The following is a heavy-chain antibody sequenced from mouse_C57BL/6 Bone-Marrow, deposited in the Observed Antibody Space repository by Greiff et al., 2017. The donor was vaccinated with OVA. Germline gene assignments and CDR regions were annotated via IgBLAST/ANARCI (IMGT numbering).Heavy chain of an antibody. Sequence: VQLQQPGAELVKPGASVKMSCKASGYTFTSYWITWVKQRPGQGLEWIGDIYPGSGSTNYNEKFKSKATLTVDTSSSTAYMQLSSLTSEDSAVYYCARGYYYGSSRYAMDYWGQGTSVTVSS. CDR2: IYPGSGST. CDR1: GYTFTSYW. J-gene: IGHJ4*01. V-gene: IGHV1-55*01. CDR3: ARGYYYGSSRYAMDY. D-gene: IGHD1-1*01.